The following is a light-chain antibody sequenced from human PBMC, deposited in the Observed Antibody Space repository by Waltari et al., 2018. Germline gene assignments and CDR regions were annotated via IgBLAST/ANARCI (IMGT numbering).Light chain of an antibody. Sequence: QSALTQPASVSGSPGQSITISCTGTSSDVGAYNRVSWYQQHPGKAPKLIIFDVSKRPSWVSKRCSGSKSGDTASLSISGLQAEDEADYYCSSYTRTTTLWVFGGGTKLTVL. CDR2: DVS. V-gene: IGLV2-14*03. J-gene: IGLJ3*02. CDR3: SSYTRTTTLWV. CDR1: SSDVGAYNR.